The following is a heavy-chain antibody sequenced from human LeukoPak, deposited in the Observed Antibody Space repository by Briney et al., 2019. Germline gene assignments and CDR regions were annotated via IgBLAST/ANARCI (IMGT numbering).Heavy chain of an antibody. CDR1: GFTFSSYG. Sequence: QSGGSLRLSCAASGFTFSSYGMHWVRQAPGKGLEWVSGISWNSGSIGYADSVKGRFTISRDNAKNSLYLQMNSLRAEDTALYYCAKAVARYGPEATKAYFDYWGQGTLVTVSS. CDR3: AKAVARYGPEATKAYFDY. D-gene: IGHD1-1*01. CDR2: ISWNSGSI. J-gene: IGHJ4*02. V-gene: IGHV3-9*01.